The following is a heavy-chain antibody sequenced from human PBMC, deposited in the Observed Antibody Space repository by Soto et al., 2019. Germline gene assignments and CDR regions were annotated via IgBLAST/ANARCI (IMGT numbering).Heavy chain of an antibody. CDR2: ISATTTYK. CDR3: ARGSASKSGHLWYFDL. D-gene: IGHD2-8*02. Sequence: PGGSLRLSCTAPGFTFDTYTMNWLRQAPGRGLEWVSSISATTTYKYYAASVEGRFTISRDNAKNSLYLQTNSLGAEDTAVYYCARGSASKSGHLWYFDLWGRGALVTVSS. J-gene: IGHJ2*01. V-gene: IGHV3-21*01. CDR1: GFTFDTYT.